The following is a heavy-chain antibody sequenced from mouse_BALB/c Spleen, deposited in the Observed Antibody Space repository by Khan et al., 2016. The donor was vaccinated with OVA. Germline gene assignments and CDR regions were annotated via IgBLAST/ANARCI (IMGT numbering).Heavy chain of an antibody. Sequence: QVQLKQSGPGLVQPSQTLSITCTVSGFSLTSYGVHWVRQPPGKGLEWLGVICSYGSTDYNAAFISRLSISKDNSKSQVFFNMNSLQADDTAIYDCARVYDYEGYFAVWGAGTTVTVSA. V-gene: IGHV2-4*02. CDR2: ICSYGST. J-gene: IGHJ1*01. D-gene: IGHD2-4*01. CDR3: ARVYDYEGYFAV. CDR1: GFSLTSYG.